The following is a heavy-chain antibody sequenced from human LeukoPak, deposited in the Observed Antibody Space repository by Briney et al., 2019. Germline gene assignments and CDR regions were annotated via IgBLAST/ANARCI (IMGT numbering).Heavy chain of an antibody. J-gene: IGHJ6*02. CDR3: ARLSRGYSYYYYGMDV. D-gene: IGHD5-18*01. CDR1: GYSFTSYW. CDR2: IYPGDSDT. Sequence: GESLKISCKGSGYSFTSYWIGWVRQMPGEGLEWMGIIYPGDSDTRYSPSFQGQVTISADKSISTAYLQWSSLKASDTAMYYCARLSRGYSYYYYGMDVWGQGTTVTVSS. V-gene: IGHV5-51*01.